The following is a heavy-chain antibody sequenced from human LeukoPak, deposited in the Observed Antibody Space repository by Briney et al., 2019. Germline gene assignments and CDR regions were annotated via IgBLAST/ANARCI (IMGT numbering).Heavy chain of an antibody. V-gene: IGHV3-30-3*01. D-gene: IGHD6-19*01. J-gene: IGHJ4*02. Sequence: GRSLRLSCVASGFTFSSYAMHWVRQAPGKGLEWVALISYDGSNKYYADSVKGRFTISRDNSKNTLYLQMNSLRAEDTAVYYCARGGVYSSGSYYLYYFDYWGQGTLVAVSS. CDR2: ISYDGSNK. CDR1: GFTFSSYA. CDR3: ARGGVYSSGSYYLYYFDY.